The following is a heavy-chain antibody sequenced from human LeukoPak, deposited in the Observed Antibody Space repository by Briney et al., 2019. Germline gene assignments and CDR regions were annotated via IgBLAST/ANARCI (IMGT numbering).Heavy chain of an antibody. J-gene: IGHJ4*02. V-gene: IGHV3-15*07. CDR2: IKSKTDGGTT. CDR3: ARLRGYSSQTYYFDY. Sequence: SGGSLRLSCAASGFTFNNAWMNWVRQAPGKGPEWVGRIKSKTDGGTTDYAAPVKGRFTISRDDSTNTLFLQMNSLRAEDTAVYYCARLRGYSSQTYYFDYWGQGTLVTVSS. CDR1: GFTFNNAW. D-gene: IGHD5-18*01.